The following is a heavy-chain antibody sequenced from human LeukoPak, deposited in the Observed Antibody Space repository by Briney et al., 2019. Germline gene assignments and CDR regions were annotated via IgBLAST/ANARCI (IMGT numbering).Heavy chain of an antibody. Sequence: PGRSLRLSCAPSGFTFSRYAMQWVRQAPGKGLEWVAVISSDGNLIFYADSVKGRFTISRDNSKNSVYLQMNSLRAEDTAVFYCAREEYDYALGALDVWGQGTTVSVSS. CDR2: ISSDGNLI. V-gene: IGHV3-30*04. D-gene: IGHD4/OR15-4a*01. J-gene: IGHJ6*02. CDR1: GFTFSRYA. CDR3: AREEYDYALGALDV.